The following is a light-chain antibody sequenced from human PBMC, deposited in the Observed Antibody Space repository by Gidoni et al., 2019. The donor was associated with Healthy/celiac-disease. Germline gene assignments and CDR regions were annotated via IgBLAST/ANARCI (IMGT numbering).Light chain of an antibody. CDR2: YDS. Sequence: SYVLTTPPSSSVAPGKTARITCGGNNIGSKSVHWYQQKPGQAPVLVIYYDSDRPSGIPERFSGSNSGNTATLTISRVEAGDEADYYCQVWDSSSDHHVVFGGGTKLTVL. V-gene: IGLV3-21*04. J-gene: IGLJ2*01. CDR1: NIGSKS. CDR3: QVWDSSSDHHVV.